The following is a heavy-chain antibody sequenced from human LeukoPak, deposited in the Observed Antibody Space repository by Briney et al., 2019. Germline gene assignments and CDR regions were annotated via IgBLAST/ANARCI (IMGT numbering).Heavy chain of an antibody. Sequence: GGSLRLSCAASGFTFSNYGFHWVRQAPGKGLEWVAVIWYDGSNKYYADSVEGRFTISRDNSKNTLFLQMSSLRAEDTAVYYCARAEIYYDSSGYLEMYYFDYWGQGALVTVSS. CDR1: GFTFSNYG. J-gene: IGHJ4*02. V-gene: IGHV3-33*01. D-gene: IGHD3-22*01. CDR2: IWYDGSNK. CDR3: ARAEIYYDSSGYLEMYYFDY.